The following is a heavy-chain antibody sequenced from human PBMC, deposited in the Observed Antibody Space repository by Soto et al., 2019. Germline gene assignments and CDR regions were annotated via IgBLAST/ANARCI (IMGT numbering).Heavy chain of an antibody. J-gene: IGHJ4*02. CDR2: ISGSGGST. D-gene: IGHD5-18*01. CDR3: AKLLSDGTDMYYFDD. CDR1: GFTFSSYA. Sequence: GGSLRLSCAASGFTFSSYAMSWVRQAPGKGLEWVSAISGSGGSTYYADSVKGRFTISRDNSKNTLYLQMNSLRAEDTAVYYCAKLLSDGTDMYYFDDCGQGTLVTVSS. V-gene: IGHV3-23*01.